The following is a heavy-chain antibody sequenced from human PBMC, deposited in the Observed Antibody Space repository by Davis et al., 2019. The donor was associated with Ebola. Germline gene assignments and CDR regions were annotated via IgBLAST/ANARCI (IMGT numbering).Heavy chain of an antibody. J-gene: IGHJ4*02. CDR2: INHSGST. D-gene: IGHD1-26*01. Sequence: MPSETLSLTCAVYGGSLSGYYWSWIRQPPGKGLEWIGEINHSGSTNYNPSLKSRITISVDTSKNQFSLKLSSVTAADTAVYYCARVGSYYSSFGYWGQGTLVTVSS. CDR1: GGSLSGYY. CDR3: ARVGSYYSSFGY. V-gene: IGHV4-34*01.